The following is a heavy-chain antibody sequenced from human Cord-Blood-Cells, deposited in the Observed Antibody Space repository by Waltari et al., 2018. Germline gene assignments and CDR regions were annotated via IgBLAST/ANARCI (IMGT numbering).Heavy chain of an antibody. CDR1: GGSLRGYY. D-gene: IGHD5-18*01. V-gene: IGHV4-34*01. Sequence: QVQLQQWCAGLWKPSETLSLTCAVYGGSLRGYYWSWIRQPPGKGLEGIGEINHSGSTNYNPSLKSRVTISVDTSKNQFSLKLSSVTAADTAVYYCARAAMVTWYFDLWGRGTLVTVSS. J-gene: IGHJ2*01. CDR3: ARAAMVTWYFDL. CDR2: INHSGST.